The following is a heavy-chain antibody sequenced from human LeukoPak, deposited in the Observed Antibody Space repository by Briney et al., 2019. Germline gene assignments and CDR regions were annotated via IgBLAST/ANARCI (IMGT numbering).Heavy chain of an antibody. CDR3: ARLGIAAAANWFEP. D-gene: IGHD6-13*01. J-gene: IGHJ5*02. Sequence: SETLSLTCTVSGGSISSYYWSWIRQPPGKGLEWIGYIYYSGSTNYNPSLKSRVTISVDTSKNQFSLKLSSVTAADTAVYYCARLGIAAAANWFEPWGQGTLVTVSS. CDR2: IYYSGST. V-gene: IGHV4-59*08. CDR1: GGSISSYY.